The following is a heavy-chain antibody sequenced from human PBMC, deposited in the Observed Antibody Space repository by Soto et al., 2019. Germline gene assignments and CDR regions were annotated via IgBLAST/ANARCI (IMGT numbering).Heavy chain of an antibody. CDR3: ARTRGYYDFSRIYYYAMAV. V-gene: IGHV1-18*01. D-gene: IGHD3-3*01. CDR2: ISAYNGNT. J-gene: IGHJ6*02. Sequence: QVQLVQSGAEVKKPGASVKVSCKASGYTFTSYGVSWVRQAPGQGLEWMGWISAYNGNTNYAQKLQGRVTMTTDTATSTAYMELRSLRSDDTAAYYCARTRGYYDFSRIYYYAMAVWGQGTTVTVSS. CDR1: GYTFTSYG.